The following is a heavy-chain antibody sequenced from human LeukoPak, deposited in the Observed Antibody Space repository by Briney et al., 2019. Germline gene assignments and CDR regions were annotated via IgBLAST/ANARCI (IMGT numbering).Heavy chain of an antibody. D-gene: IGHD1-26*01. J-gene: IGHJ4*02. V-gene: IGHV4-38-2*01. CDR1: GYSISGGYY. CDR2: IYHSGST. Sequence: SETLSLTCVVSGYSISGGYYWGWVRQPPGKELEWIGNIYHSGSTYKNPSLKSRVTISLDTSKNQFSLKLSSVTAADTAMYYCARLSGAPVRHPIYHFDYWGQGTLVTVSS. CDR3: ARLSGAPVRHPIYHFDY.